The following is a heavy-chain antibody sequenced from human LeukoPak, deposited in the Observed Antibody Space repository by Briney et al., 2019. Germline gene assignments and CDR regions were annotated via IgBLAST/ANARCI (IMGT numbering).Heavy chain of an antibody. J-gene: IGHJ5*02. CDR2: IYYSGST. CDR3: ARFAGYCSGGSCLRTNWFDP. V-gene: IGHV4-59*01. D-gene: IGHD2-15*01. CDR1: GGSISSYY. Sequence: SETLSHTCIESGGSISSYYWSCIPPPPGEGLEWIGYIYYSGSTKYNPSLKSRVTISVDTSKQQFSLKLSSVTAADTAVYYCARFAGYCSGGSCLRTNWFDPWGQGTLVTVS.